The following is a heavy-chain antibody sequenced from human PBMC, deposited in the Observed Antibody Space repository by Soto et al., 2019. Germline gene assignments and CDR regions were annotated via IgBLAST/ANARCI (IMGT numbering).Heavy chain of an antibody. CDR3: ARLSYYDSSGYLLDSWFDP. CDR1: GYSFTSYW. V-gene: IGHV5-51*01. Sequence: GESLKISCKGSGYSFTSYWIGWVRQMPGKGLEWMGIIYPGDSDTRYSPSFQGQVTISADKSISTAYLQWSSLKASDTAMYYCARLSYYDSSGYLLDSWFDPWGQGTLVTVSS. CDR2: IYPGDSDT. D-gene: IGHD3-22*01. J-gene: IGHJ5*02.